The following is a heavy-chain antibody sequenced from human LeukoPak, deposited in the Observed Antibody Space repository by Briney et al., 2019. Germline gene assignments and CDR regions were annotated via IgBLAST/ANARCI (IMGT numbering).Heavy chain of an antibody. CDR2: IYYSGST. J-gene: IGHJ6*03. V-gene: IGHV4-59*08. Sequence: SETLSLTCTVSGGSISSYYWSWIRQPPGKGLEWIGYIYYSGSTNYNPSLKSRVTISVDTSKNQFSLKLSSVTAADMAVYYCATTLRRYYYMDVWGKGTTVTVSS. CDR1: GGSISSYY. CDR3: ATTLRRYYYMDV. D-gene: IGHD3-16*01.